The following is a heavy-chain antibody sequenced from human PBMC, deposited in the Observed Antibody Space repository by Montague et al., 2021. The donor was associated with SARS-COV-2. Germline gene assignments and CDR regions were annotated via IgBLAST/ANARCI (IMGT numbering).Heavy chain of an antibody. CDR2: IHHSGGS. D-gene: IGHD6-13*01. CDR1: GASISNAFW. CDR3: SSHHVWQQLIT. V-gene: IGHV4-4*02. J-gene: IGHJ5*02. Sequence: SETLSLTCAVSGASISNAFWWSWVRQPPGKGLEWIGEIHHSGGSNYNPSLASRVTISLDYSKNQLSLMLSSVTAADTAMYYCSSHHVWQQLITWGQGTLVSVSP.